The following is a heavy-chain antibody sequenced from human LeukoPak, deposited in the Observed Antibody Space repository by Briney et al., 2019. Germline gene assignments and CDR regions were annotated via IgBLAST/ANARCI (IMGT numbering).Heavy chain of an antibody. Sequence: ASVKVSCKASGGTFSSYAISWVRQAPGQGLEWMGGIIPIFGTANYAQKFQGRVTITADESTSTAYMELRSLRSDDTAVYYCARLVVVTAMPSYAFDIWGQGTMVTVSS. D-gene: IGHD2-21*02. CDR1: GGTFSSYA. CDR2: IIPIFGTA. V-gene: IGHV1-69*13. J-gene: IGHJ3*02. CDR3: ARLVVVTAMPSYAFDI.